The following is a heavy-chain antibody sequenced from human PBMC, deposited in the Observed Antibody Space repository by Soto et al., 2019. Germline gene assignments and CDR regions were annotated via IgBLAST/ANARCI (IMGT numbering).Heavy chain of an antibody. J-gene: IGHJ4*02. CDR1: GFTFSILA. Sequence: GGSLRLSCAASGFTFSILAMGWVRQAPGKGLEWVSVIDYTGGTTYYTDSVKGRFIISRDNSKKMLYLQMNSLRAEDTAVYYCAKDASRTSGWYYFDYWGQGALVTVSS. CDR3: AKDASRTSGWYYFDY. D-gene: IGHD6-19*01. V-gene: IGHV3-23*01. CDR2: IDYTGGTT.